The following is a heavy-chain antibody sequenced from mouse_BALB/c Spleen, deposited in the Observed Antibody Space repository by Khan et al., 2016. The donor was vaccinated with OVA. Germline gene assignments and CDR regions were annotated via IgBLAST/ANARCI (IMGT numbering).Heavy chain of an antibody. Sequence: VQLQESGAELARPGASVKLSCKASGYTFTDYYINWVKQRTGQGLEWIGEISPGSGDNYYNERFKGKATMTAAKSSRTAYMQLSSLTSEASSVYFCARMNYFGYTFAYWGQGTLVTVSA. J-gene: IGHJ3*01. CDR2: ISPGSGDN. V-gene: IGHV1-77*01. CDR1: GYTFTDYY. CDR3: ARMNYFGYTFAY. D-gene: IGHD1-2*01.